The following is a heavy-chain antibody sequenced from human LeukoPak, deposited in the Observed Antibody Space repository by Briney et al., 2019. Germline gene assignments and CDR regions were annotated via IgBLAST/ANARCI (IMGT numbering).Heavy chain of an antibody. Sequence: SETLSLTCTVSGGSIRSSYYYWGWIRQPPGKGLEWIGSIYDSGSTYYNPSLKSRVTISVDTSKNQFSLQLNSVTPEDTAVYYCGRDLWPVAPHWFDPWGQGSLVTVSS. CDR1: GGSIRSSYYY. J-gene: IGHJ5*02. CDR3: GRDLWPVAPHWFDP. V-gene: IGHV4-39*02. CDR2: IYDSGST. D-gene: IGHD2-15*01.